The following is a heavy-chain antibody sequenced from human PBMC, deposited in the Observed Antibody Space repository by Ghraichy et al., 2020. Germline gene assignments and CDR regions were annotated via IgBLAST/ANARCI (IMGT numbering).Heavy chain of an antibody. CDR3: AKGYCSSTSCQYGMDV. Sequence: GESLNISCAASGFTFSSYAMSWVRQAPGKGLEWVSAISGSGGSTYYADSVKGRFTISRDNSKNTLYLQMNSLRAEDTAVYYCAKGYCSSTSCQYGMDVWGQGTTVTVSS. CDR1: GFTFSSYA. J-gene: IGHJ6*02. D-gene: IGHD2-2*01. V-gene: IGHV3-23*01. CDR2: ISGSGGST.